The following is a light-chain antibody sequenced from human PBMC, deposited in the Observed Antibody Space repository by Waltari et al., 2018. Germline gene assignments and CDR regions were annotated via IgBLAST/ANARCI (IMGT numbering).Light chain of an antibody. J-gene: IGKJ1*01. CDR1: QSVSSGY. CDR3: QAHRNPPPQWT. V-gene: IGKV3-20*01. Sequence: EIVLPQSPGTRSFSPVERSTLSCRASQSVSSGYFAWYQQKPGQAPRLLIDGTSNRATGIADRFSGSGSGTDFTLTISGLEPEDFAAYYCQAHRNPPPQWTFGQGTKVEIK. CDR2: GTS.